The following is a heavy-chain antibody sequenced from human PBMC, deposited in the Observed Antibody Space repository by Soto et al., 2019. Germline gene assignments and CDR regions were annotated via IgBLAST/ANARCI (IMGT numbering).Heavy chain of an antibody. CDR2: ISSSSSTI. J-gene: IGHJ6*02. D-gene: IGHD6-6*01. CDR3: ARARVSRKYSSSPRFHYYGMDV. CDR1: GFTFSSYS. Sequence: GGSLRLSCAASGFTFSSYSMNWVRQAPGKGLEWVSYISSSSSTIYYADSVKGRFTISRDNAKNSLYLQMNSLRDEDTAVYYCARARVSRKYSSSPRFHYYGMDVWGQGTTVTVSS. V-gene: IGHV3-48*02.